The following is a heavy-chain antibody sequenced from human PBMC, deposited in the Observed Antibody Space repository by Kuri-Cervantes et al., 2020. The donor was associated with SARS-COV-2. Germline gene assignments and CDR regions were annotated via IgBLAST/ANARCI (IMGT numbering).Heavy chain of an antibody. D-gene: IGHD5-18*01. Sequence: ASVKVSCKASGYTFTGYYMHWVRQAPGQGLEWMGWINPNSGGTNYAQKFQGRVTMTRDTSISTAYMELSRLRSDDTAVYYCAREVEIGYSYGFLRYMDVWGKGTTVTVSS. CDR1: GYTFTGYY. V-gene: IGHV1-2*02. J-gene: IGHJ6*03. CDR2: INPNSGGT. CDR3: AREVEIGYSYGFLRYMDV.